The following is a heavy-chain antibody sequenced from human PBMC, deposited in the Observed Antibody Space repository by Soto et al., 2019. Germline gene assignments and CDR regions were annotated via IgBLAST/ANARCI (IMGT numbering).Heavy chain of an antibody. Sequence: GGSLSLSCAACVFTFSIYAVSWLRQAPGKGLEWVSAISGSGGSTYYADSVKGRFTISRDNSKNTLYLQMNSLRAEDTAVYYCENDLAYYYGAGLMSGFDYWCQGTLVTVS. CDR3: ENDLAYYYGAGLMSGFDY. CDR1: VFTFSIYA. D-gene: IGHD3-10*01. V-gene: IGHV3-23*01. CDR2: ISGSGGST. J-gene: IGHJ4*02.